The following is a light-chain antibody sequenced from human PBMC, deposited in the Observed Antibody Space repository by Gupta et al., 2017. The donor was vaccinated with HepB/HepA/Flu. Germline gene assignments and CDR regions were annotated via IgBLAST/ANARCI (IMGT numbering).Light chain of an antibody. Sequence: QSALTQSASASGSPGQSITISCTGTSSDVGGYNYVSWYQQHPGKAPKLMIYNVSNRPSGVSNRFSGSKSGNTATLTITGLQAEDEADYYCSSYTSSSTHWVFGGGTKLTVL. V-gene: IGLV2-14*01. J-gene: IGLJ3*02. CDR1: SSDVGGYNY. CDR3: SSYTSSSTHWV. CDR2: NVS.